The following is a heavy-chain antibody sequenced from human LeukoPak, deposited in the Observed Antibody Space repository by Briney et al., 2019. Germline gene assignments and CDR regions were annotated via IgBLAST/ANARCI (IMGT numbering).Heavy chain of an antibody. CDR2: INPNSGGT. J-gene: IGHJ4*02. CDR3: ARAYTEGYSYGFSY. V-gene: IGHV1-2*06. D-gene: IGHD5-18*01. CDR1: GYTFTGYY. Sequence: ASVKVSCKASGYTFTGYYMHWVRQAPGQGLEWMGRINPNSGGTNYAQKFQGRVTLTRDTSISTAYMELSRLRSDNTAVYYCARAYTEGYSYGFSYWGQGTLVTVSS.